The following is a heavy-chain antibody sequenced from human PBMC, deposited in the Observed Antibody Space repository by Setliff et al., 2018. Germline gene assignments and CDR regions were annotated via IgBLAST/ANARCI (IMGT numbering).Heavy chain of an antibody. CDR3: ARGPPDFVVVPAAAKFDY. Sequence: ASVKVSCKASGYSFLSYGITWVRQAPGQGLEWMGWISAQDGNAIYAQKFQGRVTMTTDTPTSTAYMELRSLRTDDTAVYHCARGPPDFVVVPAAAKFDYWGQGTPVTVSS. CDR2: ISAQDGNA. D-gene: IGHD2-2*01. V-gene: IGHV1-18*01. CDR1: GYSFLSYG. J-gene: IGHJ4*02.